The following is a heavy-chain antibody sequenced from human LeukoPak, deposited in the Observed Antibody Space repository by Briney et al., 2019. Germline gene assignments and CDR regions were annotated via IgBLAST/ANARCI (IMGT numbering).Heavy chain of an antibody. V-gene: IGHV5-51*01. CDR3: ARRGYYYGSGSGWFDP. J-gene: IGHJ5*02. CDR2: IYPGDSDT. CDR1: GYSFTSYW. D-gene: IGHD3-10*01. Sequence: GESLKISCKGSGYSFTSYWIGWVRQMPGKGLEWMGIIYPGDSDTRYSPSFQGQVTISADKSISTAYLQWSSLKASDTAMYYCARRGYYYGSGSGWFDPWGQGTLVTVSS.